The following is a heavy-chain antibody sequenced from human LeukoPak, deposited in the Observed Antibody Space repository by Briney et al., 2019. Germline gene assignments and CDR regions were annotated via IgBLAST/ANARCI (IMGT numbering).Heavy chain of an antibody. Sequence: PSETLSLTCTVSGGSISGYFWSWIRQPAGKGLEWIGRIYSSGSNNYNPSLKSRVTMSLDTSKNHLSLNLSSVTAADTAVYYCAREPTSGREPTSGRPLAYWGQGTLVTVSS. CDR2: IYSSGSN. CDR1: GGSISGYF. V-gene: IGHV4-4*07. D-gene: IGHD5-12*01. CDR3: AREPTSGREPTSGRPLAY. J-gene: IGHJ4*02.